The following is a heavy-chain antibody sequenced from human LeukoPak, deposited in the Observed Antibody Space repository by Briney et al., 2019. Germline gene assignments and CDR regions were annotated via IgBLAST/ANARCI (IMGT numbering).Heavy chain of an antibody. CDR2: INPNSGGT. CDR1: GYTFIGYY. V-gene: IGHV1-2*02. D-gene: IGHD4-11*01. J-gene: IGHJ3*02. Sequence: PAASVTVSCKASGYTFIGYYLHWVRQAPGQGLEWMGWINPNSGGTNYPQKFQGRVTMTSDTSVSTAYMELSRLTSDDTAVYYCARGGPHDYNAFDIWGQGTMVTVSS. CDR3: ARGGPHDYNAFDI.